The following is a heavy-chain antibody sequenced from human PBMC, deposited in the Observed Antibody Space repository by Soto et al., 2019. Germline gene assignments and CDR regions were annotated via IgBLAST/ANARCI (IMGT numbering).Heavy chain of an antibody. CDR2: IYYSGST. D-gene: IGHD3-16*02. Sequence: SETLSLTCTVSCGSISSGDYYWSWIRQPPGKGLEWIGYIYYSGSTYYNPSLKSRVTISVDRSNSQFSLRLNSVTAADTAVYYCAREGGVWGTSRRTNPYYFDYWGRGTLVTVSS. CDR3: AREGGVWGTSRRTNPYYFDY. CDR1: CGSISSGDYY. J-gene: IGHJ4*02. V-gene: IGHV4-30-4*01.